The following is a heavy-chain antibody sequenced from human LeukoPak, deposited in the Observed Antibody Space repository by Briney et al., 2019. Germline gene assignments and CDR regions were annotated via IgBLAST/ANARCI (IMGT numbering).Heavy chain of an antibody. Sequence: PGRSLRLSCAASGFTFDDYAMHWVRQAPGKGLEWVSGISWNSGSIGYADSVKGRFTISRDNAKNSLYLQMNSLRAEDMSLYYCAKDRSSGWYSDAFDIWGQGTMVTVSS. CDR1: GFTFDDYA. V-gene: IGHV3-9*03. D-gene: IGHD6-19*01. CDR3: AKDRSSGWYSDAFDI. J-gene: IGHJ3*02. CDR2: ISWNSGSI.